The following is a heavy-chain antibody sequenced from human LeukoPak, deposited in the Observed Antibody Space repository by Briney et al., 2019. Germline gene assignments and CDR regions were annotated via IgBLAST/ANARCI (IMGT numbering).Heavy chain of an antibody. J-gene: IGHJ4*02. D-gene: IGHD3-10*01. CDR1: GFSLSIRGMS. V-gene: IGHV2-70*11. Sequence: SGPALVKPSQTLTLTCTFSGFSLSIRGMSVSWLRQPPGKALEWLARIDWYDDKYYSTSLKTRLTISKDNSKNQLVLPMTNMDPVETATYYCARIRRDLNYYGSGSSYFDSWGQGTLVTVSP. CDR2: IDWYDDK. CDR3: ARIRRDLNYYGSGSSYFDS.